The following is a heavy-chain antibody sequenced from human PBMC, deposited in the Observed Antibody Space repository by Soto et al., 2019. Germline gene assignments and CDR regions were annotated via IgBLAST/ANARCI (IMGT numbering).Heavy chain of an antibody. CDR1: GVTFSSHS. D-gene: IGHD6-19*01. CDR2: ISSGSSSI. V-gene: IGHV3-48*01. J-gene: IGHJ6*02. Sequence: EVQLVESGGGLVQSGGSLRLSCTASGVTFSSHSMVWVRQAPGKGLEWVSYISSGSSSIYYADSVKGRFTTSRDNAKNSTYLQMNSLRVEDTGVYYCARELGFDAVARMDVWGQGTTVTVSS. CDR3: ARELGFDAVARMDV.